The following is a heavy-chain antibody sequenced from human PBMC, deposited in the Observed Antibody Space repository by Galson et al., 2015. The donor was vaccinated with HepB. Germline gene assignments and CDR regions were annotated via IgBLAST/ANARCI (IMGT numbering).Heavy chain of an antibody. Sequence: SVKVSCKASGGSFSSFAISWVRQAPGRGLEWMGGIMPVFAIVNYAQKFQDRVTITADTSTRTTTAYMELSSLTSDDTAVYYCARGMGDGNNLVRYYYYGLDVWGQGTTVTVSS. D-gene: IGHD5-24*01. CDR3: ARGMGDGNNLVRYYYYGLDV. V-gene: IGHV1-69*10. J-gene: IGHJ6*02. CDR2: IMPVFAIV. CDR1: GGSFSSFA.